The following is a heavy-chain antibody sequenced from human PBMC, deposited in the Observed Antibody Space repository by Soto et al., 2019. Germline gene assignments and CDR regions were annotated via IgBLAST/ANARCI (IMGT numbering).Heavy chain of an antibody. J-gene: IGHJ4*02. CDR3: AKGRGGSGSLTPRVDF. V-gene: IGHV3-23*01. CDR2: ISGGGDTT. Sequence: EVQLLESGGGLVQPGGSLRLSCAASGFTFNNYAMTWVRQTPGKGLEWVSAISGGGDTTSYADSVKGRFTVSRDGSKNTLYLQMSSLRAEDTALYYCAKGRGGSGSLTPRVDFWGQGILVIVSS. D-gene: IGHD3-10*01. CDR1: GFTFNNYA.